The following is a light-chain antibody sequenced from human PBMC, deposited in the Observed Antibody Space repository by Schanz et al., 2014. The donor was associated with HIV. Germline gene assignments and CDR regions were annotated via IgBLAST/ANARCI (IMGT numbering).Light chain of an antibody. CDR2: GAS. CDR3: QQYSA. V-gene: IGKV3-15*01. CDR1: QSVSSS. Sequence: EIVMTQSPATLSVSPGERATLSCRASQSVSSSLAWYQQKPGQAPRLLIYGASTRATGIPARFSGSGSGTEFTLTISSLQSEDFAVYYCQQYSAFGQGTKVEIK. J-gene: IGKJ1*01.